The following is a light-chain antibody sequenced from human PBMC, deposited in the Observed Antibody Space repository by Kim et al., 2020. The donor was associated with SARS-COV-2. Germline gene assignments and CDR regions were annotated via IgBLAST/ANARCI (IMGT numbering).Light chain of an antibody. Sequence: SYELTQPPSVSVSPGQTARITCSGDALPKQYAYWFQQRPGQAPILLIYKDSERPSEIPARFSGSSSGTVVTLTISGVQAEDEADYYCQSTDISGAYWVFGGRTKLTFL. CDR3: QSTDISGAYWV. CDR1: ALPKQY. J-gene: IGLJ3*02. V-gene: IGLV3-25*03. CDR2: KDS.